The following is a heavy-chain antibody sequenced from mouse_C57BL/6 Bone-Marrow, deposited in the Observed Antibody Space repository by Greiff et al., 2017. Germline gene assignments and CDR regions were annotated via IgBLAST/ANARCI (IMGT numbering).Heavy chain of an antibody. CDR3: AGSALWYYGSSAYFDY. V-gene: IGHV7-3*01. CDR1: GFTFTDYY. CDR2: IRNKANGYTT. J-gene: IGHJ2*01. Sequence: EVQVVESGGGLVLPGGSLSLSCAASGFTFTDYYMSWVRQPPGKALEWLGFIRNKANGYTTEYSASVKGRFTISRDTSQSILYLQMNALRAEDSGTYYCAGSALWYYGSSAYFDYWGQGTTLTVSS. D-gene: IGHD1-1*01.